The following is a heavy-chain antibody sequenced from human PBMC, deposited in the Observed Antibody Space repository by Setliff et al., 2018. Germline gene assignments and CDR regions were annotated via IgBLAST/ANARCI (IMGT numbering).Heavy chain of an antibody. Sequence: GGSLRLSCAASGFTFNTFAMHWVRQAPGTGLEWLALIWFDGSKEYYADSVKGRFSISRDNRKNTVYLQMNSLRAEDTGVYFCAKDERGYSYGVTFDHWGQGTLVTVSS. CDR1: GFTFNTFA. V-gene: IGHV3-30*02. CDR2: IWFDGSKE. J-gene: IGHJ4*02. CDR3: AKDERGYSYGVTFDH. D-gene: IGHD5-18*01.